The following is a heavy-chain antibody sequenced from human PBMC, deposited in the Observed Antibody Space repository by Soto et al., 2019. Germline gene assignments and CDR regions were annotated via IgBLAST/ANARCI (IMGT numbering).Heavy chain of an antibody. CDR3: ARDPFGGRVVDY. Sequence: GSVKVACKASGYTFTSYYMHWVRQAPGQGLEWMGIINPSGGSTSYAQKFQGRVTMTTDTSTSTAYMELRSLRSDDTAVYYCARDPFGGRVVDYWGQGTLVTVSS. V-gene: IGHV1-46*01. J-gene: IGHJ4*02. CDR2: INPSGGST. CDR1: GYTFTSYY. D-gene: IGHD2-21*01.